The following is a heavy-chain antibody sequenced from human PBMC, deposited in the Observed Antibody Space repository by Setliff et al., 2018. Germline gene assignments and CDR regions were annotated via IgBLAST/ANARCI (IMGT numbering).Heavy chain of an antibody. J-gene: IGHJ6*02. CDR1: GFSFSDYY. Sequence: PGGSLRLSCAASGFSFSDYYMSWVRQAPGKGLEWISKISGNGITIYYADSVRGRFTISRDNAKNSLYLQMNSLRAEDTALYYCARDGVFYAMDVWGHGITVTVSS. CDR2: ISGNGITI. CDR3: ARDGVFYAMDV. D-gene: IGHD3-10*01. V-gene: IGHV3-11*04.